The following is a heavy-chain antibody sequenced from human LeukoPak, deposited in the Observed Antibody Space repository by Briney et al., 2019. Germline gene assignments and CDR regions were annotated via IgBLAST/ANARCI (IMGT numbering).Heavy chain of an antibody. D-gene: IGHD5-24*01. CDR1: GFTFSSYA. CDR3: AKEKGRWLQLHYFDY. V-gene: IGHV3-23*01. J-gene: IGHJ4*02. CDR2: ISGSGGST. Sequence: GGSLRLSCAASGFTFSSYAMSWVRQAPGKGLEWVSAISGSGGSTYYADSVKGRFTISRGNSKNTLYLQMNSLRAEDTAVYYCAKEKGRWLQLHYFDYWGQGTLVTVSS.